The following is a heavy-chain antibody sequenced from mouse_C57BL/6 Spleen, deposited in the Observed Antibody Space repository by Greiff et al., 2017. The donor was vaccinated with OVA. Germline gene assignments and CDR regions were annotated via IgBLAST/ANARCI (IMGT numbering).Heavy chain of an antibody. CDR1: GYTFTDYE. Sequence: QVQLQQSGAELVRPGASVTLSCKASGYTFTDYEMHWVKQTPVHGLEWIGAIDPETGGTAYNQKFKGKAILTADKSSSTAYMELRSLTSEDSAVYYCTYYSNYGGFAYWGQGTLVTVSA. J-gene: IGHJ3*01. V-gene: IGHV1-15*01. CDR2: IDPETGGT. CDR3: TYYSNYGGFAY. D-gene: IGHD2-5*01.